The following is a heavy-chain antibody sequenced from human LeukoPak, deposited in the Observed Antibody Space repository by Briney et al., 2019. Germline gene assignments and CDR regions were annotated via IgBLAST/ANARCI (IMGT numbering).Heavy chain of an antibody. CDR1: GYTFTSYY. V-gene: IGHV1-46*01. CDR2: INPSGGSK. Sequence: ASVKVSCKASGYTFTSYYMHWVRQAPGQGLEWMGIINPSGGSKRYAQKFQGRVTMTRDTSTSNVYMELSSLRSEDTAVYYCARDRPDGYNQKLDYWGQGTLVTVSP. J-gene: IGHJ4*02. D-gene: IGHD5-24*01. CDR3: ARDRPDGYNQKLDY.